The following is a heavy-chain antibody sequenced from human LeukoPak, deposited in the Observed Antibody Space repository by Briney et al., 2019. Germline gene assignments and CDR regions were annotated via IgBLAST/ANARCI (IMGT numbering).Heavy chain of an antibody. Sequence: GGSLRLSCAASGFTFSSYGMHWVRQAPGKGLEWVAVIWHDGSNKYYADSVKGRFTISRDNSKNTLYLQMNSLRAEDTAVYYCARDSVATTFSYYYYGMDVWGQGTTVTVSS. CDR2: IWHDGSNK. CDR3: ARDSVATTFSYYYYGMDV. J-gene: IGHJ6*02. CDR1: GFTFSSYG. V-gene: IGHV3-33*01. D-gene: IGHD5-12*01.